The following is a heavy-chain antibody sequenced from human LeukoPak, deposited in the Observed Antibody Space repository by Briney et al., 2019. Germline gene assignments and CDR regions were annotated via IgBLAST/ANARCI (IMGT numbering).Heavy chain of an antibody. Sequence: PGGSLRLSCGASGFIFSSYWMSWARQAPGNGLEWVANIKQDGSEKYYVDSVKGRFTISRDNAKNSLYLQMNSLRAEDTAVYYCAREAGGSSHWGQGTLVTVSS. CDR3: AREAGGSSH. CDR1: GFIFSSYW. J-gene: IGHJ4*02. D-gene: IGHD2-2*01. V-gene: IGHV3-7*01. CDR2: IKQDGSEK.